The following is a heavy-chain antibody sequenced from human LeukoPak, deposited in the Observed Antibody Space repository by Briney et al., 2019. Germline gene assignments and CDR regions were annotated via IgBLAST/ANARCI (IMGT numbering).Heavy chain of an antibody. D-gene: IGHD3-10*01. Sequence: GRSLSLSCAVSGVTVSSNYMSWVRQAAGKGLEWVWGIYTVGGTYYADSVKGRVTISRDKSKNTLYLQMTRLRVEDTAVYYCARILSTGTRRWGAFDIWGQGTMVTVSS. J-gene: IGHJ3*02. CDR3: ARILSTGTRRWGAFDI. CDR1: GVTVSSNY. V-gene: IGHV3-66*01. CDR2: IYTVGGT.